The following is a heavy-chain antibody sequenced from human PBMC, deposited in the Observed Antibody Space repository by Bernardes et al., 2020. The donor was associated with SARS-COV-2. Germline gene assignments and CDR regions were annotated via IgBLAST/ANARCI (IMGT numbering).Heavy chain of an antibody. Sequence: SKTLSLTCAVYGGSFSGYYWSWIRQPPGKGLEWIGEINHSGSTNYNPSLKSRVTISVDTSKNQFSLKLSSVTAADTAVYYCARGLYGMDVWGQGTTVTVSS. CDR1: GGSFSGYY. V-gene: IGHV4-34*01. CDR2: INHSGST. J-gene: IGHJ6*02. CDR3: ARGLYGMDV.